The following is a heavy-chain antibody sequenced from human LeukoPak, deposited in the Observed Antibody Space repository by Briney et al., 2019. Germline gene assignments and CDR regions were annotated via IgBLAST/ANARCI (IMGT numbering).Heavy chain of an antibody. CDR2: IKQDRTEK. V-gene: IGHV3-7*01. CDR3: AGAPYYDILTGYYFPGYYMDV. D-gene: IGHD3-9*01. CDR1: GFKFASFW. Sequence: PGGSLRLSCAASGFKFASFWMTWVRQAPGKGLEWVANIKQDRTEKYYVDSVKGRFTISRDNVKHSLFLQMNNLRADDTAIYYCAGAPYYDILTGYYFPGYYMDVWGKGTTVTVSS. J-gene: IGHJ6*03.